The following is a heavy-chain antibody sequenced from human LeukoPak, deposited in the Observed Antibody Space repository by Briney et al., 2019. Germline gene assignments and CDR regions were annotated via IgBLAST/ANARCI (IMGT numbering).Heavy chain of an antibody. Sequence: GESLRLSCAASGFTFSSSAVSWVRQAPGKGLEWVSTLSRSGGSTYYADSVKGRFTISRDNSKNTLYLQMNSLRAEDTAVYYCAKARYDILTGYPSGAYYFDYWGQGTLVTASS. CDR1: GFTFSSSA. V-gene: IGHV3-23*01. D-gene: IGHD3-9*01. J-gene: IGHJ4*02. CDR3: AKARYDILTGYPSGAYYFDY. CDR2: LSRSGGST.